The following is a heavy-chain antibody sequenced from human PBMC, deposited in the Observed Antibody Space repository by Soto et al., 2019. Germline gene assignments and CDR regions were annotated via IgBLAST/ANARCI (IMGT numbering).Heavy chain of an antibody. Sequence: SETLSLTRSVSGGSISRGDYYWSWFRQPPGKGLEWIGYIYYSGSTYYTPSLKSRVTISVDTSKNQFSLKLSSVTAADTAVYYCPNYSSVRAFDIWGQGTMVT. CDR3: PNYSSVRAFDI. D-gene: IGHD6-19*01. J-gene: IGHJ3*02. V-gene: IGHV4-30-4*01. CDR2: IYYSGST. CDR1: GGSISRGDYY.